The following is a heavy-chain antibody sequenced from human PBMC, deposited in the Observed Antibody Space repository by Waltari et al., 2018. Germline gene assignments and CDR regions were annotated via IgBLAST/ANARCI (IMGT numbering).Heavy chain of an antibody. V-gene: IGHV4-39*07. CDR1: GGSLSSRSYY. D-gene: IGHD3-10*01. CDR2: IYYSGST. CDR3: ARDSDLDAFDI. Sequence: QLQLQESGPGLVKPSETLSLTCTVSGGSLSSRSYYWGWIRQPPGKGLEWIGSIYYSGSTYYNPSLKSRVTISVDTSKNQFSLKLSSVTAADTAVYYCARDSDLDAFDIWGQGTMVTVSS. J-gene: IGHJ3*02.